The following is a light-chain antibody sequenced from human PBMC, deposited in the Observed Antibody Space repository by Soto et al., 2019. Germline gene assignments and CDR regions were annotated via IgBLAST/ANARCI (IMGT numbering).Light chain of an antibody. CDR1: QGIRGD. Sequence: AIQMTQSPSSLSASLGDRVTITCRASQGIRGDLGWYQQKPGKDPKLLISATSTLQSGVPSSFSGRGSGTNFTLTISSLQPEEFATYYCQQSFTIPKTVGQGTKVEIK. CDR3: QQSFTIPKT. J-gene: IGKJ2*01. CDR2: ATS. V-gene: IGKV1-6*01.